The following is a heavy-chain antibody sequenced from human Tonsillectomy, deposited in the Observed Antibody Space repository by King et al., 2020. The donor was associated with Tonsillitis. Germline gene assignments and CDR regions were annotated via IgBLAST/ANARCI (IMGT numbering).Heavy chain of an antibody. CDR2: VKADGSEK. CDR1: GFTFSTSW. D-gene: IGHD3-22*01. CDR3: ARYYDGSGYNDAFDI. J-gene: IGHJ3*02. Sequence: EVQLVESGGDLVQPGGSLRLSCADAGFTFSTSWMIWVRQAPGKGLEWVANVKADGSEKDYLDSVRGRFTISRDNAQNSLYLQMNSLRAEDTAVYYCARYYDGSGYNDAFDIWGQGTMVTVSS. V-gene: IGHV3-7*03.